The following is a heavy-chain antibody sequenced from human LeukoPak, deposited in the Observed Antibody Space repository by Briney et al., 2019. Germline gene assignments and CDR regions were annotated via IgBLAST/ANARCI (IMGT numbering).Heavy chain of an antibody. V-gene: IGHV3-48*03. CDR2: ISSSGSNT. CDR1: GFTFSACE. J-gene: IGHJ5*02. Sequence: GGSLRLSCAASGFTFSACEMTWIRQAPGKGLEWLSYISSSGSNTYYADSVKGRFTISRDNAKNSLFLQMNSLRAEDTAVYYCARGLPGGFDPWGQGTLVTVSS. D-gene: IGHD4-11*01. CDR3: ARGLPGGFDP.